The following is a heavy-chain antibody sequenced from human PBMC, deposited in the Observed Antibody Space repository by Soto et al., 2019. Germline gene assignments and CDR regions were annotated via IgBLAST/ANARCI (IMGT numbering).Heavy chain of an antibody. Sequence: EVQLVESGGGLVQPGGSLRLSCAASGFTFSSYSMNWVRQAPGKGLEWVSYISSRSSTIYYADSVKGRFTISRDNAKNSLYLQKNSLRAEDTAVYHCASLCSGDSCSTYYAFDIWGQGTMVTVSS. CDR3: ASLCSGDSCSTYYAFDI. CDR2: ISSRSSTI. D-gene: IGHD2-15*01. J-gene: IGHJ3*02. V-gene: IGHV3-48*01. CDR1: GFTFSSYS.